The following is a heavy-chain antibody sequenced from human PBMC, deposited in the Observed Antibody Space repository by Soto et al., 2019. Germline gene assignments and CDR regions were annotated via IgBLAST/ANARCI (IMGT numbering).Heavy chain of an antibody. V-gene: IGHV4-31*03. Sequence: QVQLQESGPGLVKPSQTLSLTCTVSGGSISRGGYYWSWIRQHPGKGLEWIGDIYYSGGTYYNPSLKSRVTITVDTSENQFSLRPSSVTAADSAVYYCARKDSGYSDYMDVWCKGTTFTVSS. CDR3: ARKDSGYSDYMDV. CDR2: IYYSGGT. CDR1: GGSISRGGYY. J-gene: IGHJ6*03. D-gene: IGHD5-12*01.